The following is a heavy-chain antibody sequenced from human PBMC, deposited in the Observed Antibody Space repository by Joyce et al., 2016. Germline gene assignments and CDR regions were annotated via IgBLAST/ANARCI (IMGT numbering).Heavy chain of an antibody. CDR3: ARTPVPYYFYGLDV. J-gene: IGHJ6*02. V-gene: IGHV2-70*01. CDR1: GFSLSTSGMC. Sequence: QVTLRESGPALVKPTQTLTLTCTFSGFSLSTSGMCVSWIRQPTGKALEWLALIDWDDDNFYSTSLKTRLTISKDTSKNQVVLRMTNMDPEDSATYYCARTPVPYYFYGLDVWGQGTAVTVS. CDR2: IDWDDDN.